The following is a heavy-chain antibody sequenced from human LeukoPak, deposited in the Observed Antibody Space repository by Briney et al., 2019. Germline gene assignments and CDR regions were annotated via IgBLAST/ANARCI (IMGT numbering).Heavy chain of an antibody. V-gene: IGHV4-61*02. CDR1: GGSISSGSYY. Sequence: SQTLSLTCTVSGGSISSGSYYWSWIRQPAGKGLEWIGRIYTSGSTNYNPSLKSRVTISVDTSKNQFSLKLSSVTAADTAVYYCATSTQDGDPFGYWGQGTLVTVSS. J-gene: IGHJ4*02. CDR2: IYTSGST. D-gene: IGHD4-17*01. CDR3: ATSTQDGDPFGY.